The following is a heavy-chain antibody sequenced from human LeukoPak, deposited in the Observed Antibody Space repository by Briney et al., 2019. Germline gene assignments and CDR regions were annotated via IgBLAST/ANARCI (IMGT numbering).Heavy chain of an antibody. J-gene: IGHJ4*02. CDR2: IKSKFDGGTT. CDR3: TTGYCSGGNCYGLFDY. D-gene: IGHD2-15*01. V-gene: IGHV3-15*01. CDR1: GFTFSNAW. Sequence: GGSLRLSCAASGFTFSNAWMSWVRQAPGKGLEWVGRIKSKFDGGTTDYAAPVKGRFTISNDDSKNTLYLQMNSLKAEDTAVYYCTTGYCSGGNCYGLFDYWGQGTLVTVSS.